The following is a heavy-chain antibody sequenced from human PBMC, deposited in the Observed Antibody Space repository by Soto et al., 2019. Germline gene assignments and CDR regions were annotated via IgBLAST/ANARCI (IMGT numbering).Heavy chain of an antibody. CDR3: ARENSIASLSYYYGMEF. V-gene: IGHV1-69*13. CDR1: GGSFTGSA. J-gene: IGHJ6*02. D-gene: IGHD6-6*01. CDR2: IIPIFGTT. Sequence: SVKISCKVSGGSFTGSAISWVRQAPGQGLEWMGGIIPIFGTTNYAQKFQGRVTIIADESSSTAYMELSSLRSEDTALYYCARENSIASLSYYYGMEFWGQGTKVTVSS.